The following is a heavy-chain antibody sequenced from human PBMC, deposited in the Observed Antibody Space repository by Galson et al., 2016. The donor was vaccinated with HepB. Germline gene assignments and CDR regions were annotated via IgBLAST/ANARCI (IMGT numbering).Heavy chain of an antibody. CDR1: GFIFKDYA. V-gene: IGHV3-9*01. D-gene: IGHD1-26*01. CDR3: AQDKASMSVGATNFQH. CDR2: ISWNSGSI. J-gene: IGHJ1*01. Sequence: SLRLSCAASGFIFKDYAMHWVRQAPGKGLEWVSSISWNSGSIGYADSVKGRFTISRDNAKNSLYLQMNSLRVEDTAFYYCAQDKASMSVGATNFQHWGQGTLVTASS.